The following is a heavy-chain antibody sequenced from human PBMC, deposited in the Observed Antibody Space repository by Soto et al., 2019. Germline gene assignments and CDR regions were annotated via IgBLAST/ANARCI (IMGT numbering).Heavy chain of an antibody. V-gene: IGHV1-69*01. Sequence: QVQLVQSGAEVKKPGSSVKVSCKASGGTFSSYSINWVRQAPGQGLAWMGEIIPIFGTANYAQKFQGRVTITADESTSTAYMELSSLRAEETAVYYCARAGGRHSGGIDYWGQGTLVTVSS. CDR2: IIPIFGTA. J-gene: IGHJ4*02. CDR3: ARAGGRHSGGIDY. D-gene: IGHD1-26*01. CDR1: GGTFSSYS.